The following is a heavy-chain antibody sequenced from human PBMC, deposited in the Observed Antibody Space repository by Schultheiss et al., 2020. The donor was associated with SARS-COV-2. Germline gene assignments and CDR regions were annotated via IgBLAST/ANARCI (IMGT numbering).Heavy chain of an antibody. V-gene: IGHV1-2*02. CDR1: GNTFTSYY. Sequence: ASVKVSCKASGNTFTSYYMHWVRQAPGQGLEWMGWINPNSGGTNYAQKFQGRVTMTRDTSISTAYMELSRLRSDDTAVYYCARVLSSSWHFDYWGQGTLVTVSS. CDR3: ARVLSSSWHFDY. D-gene: IGHD6-13*01. J-gene: IGHJ4*02. CDR2: INPNSGGT.